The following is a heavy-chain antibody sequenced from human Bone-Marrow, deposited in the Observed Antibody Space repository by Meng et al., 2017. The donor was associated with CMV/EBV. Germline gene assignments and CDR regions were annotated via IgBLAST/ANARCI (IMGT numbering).Heavy chain of an antibody. CDR2: ISGSGGTI. D-gene: IGHD3-3*01. CDR1: GFTFSDYY. V-gene: IGHV3-11*01. Sequence: GGSLRLSCAASGFTFSDYYMSWVRQAPGKGLEWVSYISGSGGTIFYAPSVKGRSTISRDNAKNSVYLQMNSLRAGDTAVYYCARNFKVTLFGVFILPPDYWGQGMLVTVSS. J-gene: IGHJ4*02. CDR3: ARNFKVTLFGVFILPPDY.